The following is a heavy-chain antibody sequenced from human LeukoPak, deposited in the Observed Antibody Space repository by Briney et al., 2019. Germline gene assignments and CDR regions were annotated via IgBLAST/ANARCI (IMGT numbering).Heavy chain of an antibody. D-gene: IGHD3-22*01. CDR2: IYPGDSDT. CDR1: GYTFTGYW. V-gene: IGHV5-51*01. J-gene: IGHJ4*02. Sequence: ASVKVSCKASGYTFTGYWIGWVRQMPGKGLEWMGIIYPGDSDTRYSPSFQGQVTISADKSISTAYLQWSSLKASDTAMYYCARHTSDSSGYRFDYWGQGTLVTVSS. CDR3: ARHTSDSSGYRFDY.